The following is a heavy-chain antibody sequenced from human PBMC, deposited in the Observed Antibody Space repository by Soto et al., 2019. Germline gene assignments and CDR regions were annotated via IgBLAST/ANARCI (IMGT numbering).Heavy chain of an antibody. D-gene: IGHD3-10*01. Sequence: ASVKVSCKVSGYTLTELSMHWVRQAPGKGLEWMGGFDPEDGETIYAQKFQGRVTMTEDTSTDTAYMELSSLRSEDTAVYYCARQVGGSGSYYMARRFDPWGQGTLVTVSS. CDR2: FDPEDGET. J-gene: IGHJ5*02. CDR3: ARQVGGSGSYYMARRFDP. CDR1: GYTLTELS. V-gene: IGHV1-24*01.